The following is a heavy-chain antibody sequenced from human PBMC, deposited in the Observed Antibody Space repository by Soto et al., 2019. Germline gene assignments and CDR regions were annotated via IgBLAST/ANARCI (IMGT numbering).Heavy chain of an antibody. J-gene: IGHJ4*02. CDR2: ISAYNGNP. CDR1: GYKFAGYG. V-gene: IGHV1-18*01. CDR3: ARVFRLAVESSCFDY. D-gene: IGHD6-19*01. Sequence: ASVKVSCKASGYKFAGYGIGWVRQAPGQGLEWMGWISAYNGNPSYAQKFQGRVTMTTDTSTSTAYMELRRLRADDTAVYFCARVFRLAVESSCFDYWGKGTRATVSS.